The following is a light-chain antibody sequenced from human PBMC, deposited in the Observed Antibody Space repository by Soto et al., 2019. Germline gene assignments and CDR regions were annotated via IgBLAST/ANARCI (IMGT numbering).Light chain of an antibody. J-gene: IGKJ5*01. CDR3: QQSYSTPIT. CDR2: QAS. V-gene: IGKV1-5*01. Sequence: DIQMTQSPSTLHASVGDGVTIXCRASQSIGNRLDWYQQKPGSAPKDLIYQASNLQSGGPSRFSGSGSATDFTRTISSLQPEDFATYYGQQSYSTPITFGQGTRLEIK. CDR1: QSIGNR.